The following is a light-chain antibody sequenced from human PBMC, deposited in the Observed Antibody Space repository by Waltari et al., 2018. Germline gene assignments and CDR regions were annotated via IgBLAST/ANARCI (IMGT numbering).Light chain of an antibody. CDR1: SSTIGSNY. V-gene: IGLV1-47*01. J-gene: IGLJ3*02. Sequence: QSVLTQPPSASGTPGQRVTISCSGSSSTIGSNYVYWYHQPPGPAPKLLIYRNNQRPSGVPDRFSGSKSGTSASLAISGLRSEDEADYYCAAWDDSLSGPRVFGGGTKLTVL. CDR2: RNN. CDR3: AAWDDSLSGPRV.